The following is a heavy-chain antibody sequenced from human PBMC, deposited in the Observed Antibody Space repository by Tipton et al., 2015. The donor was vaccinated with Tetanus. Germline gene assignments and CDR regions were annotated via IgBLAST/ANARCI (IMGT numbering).Heavy chain of an antibody. Sequence: TLSLTCTVSGGSISSYYWSWIRQPPGKGLEWIGYIYYSGSTNYNPSLKSRVTISVDTSKNQFSPKLSSVTAADTAVYYCARVGGYYDILTGYRYYGMDVWGQGTTVTVSS. CDR2: IYYSGST. D-gene: IGHD3-9*01. CDR1: GGSISSYY. J-gene: IGHJ6*02. V-gene: IGHV4-59*01. CDR3: ARVGGYYDILTGYRYYGMDV.